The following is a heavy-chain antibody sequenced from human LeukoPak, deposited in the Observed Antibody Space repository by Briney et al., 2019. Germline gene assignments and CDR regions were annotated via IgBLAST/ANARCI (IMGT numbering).Heavy chain of an antibody. D-gene: IGHD7-27*01. CDR2: ISEDGGAT. J-gene: IGHJ4*02. Sequence: GGSLRLSCAASGFTFDDHAMHWVRQPPGKGLEWVSLISEDGGATFYADPVKGRFTISRDNGKNSLYLQMNSLRTEDTGVYYCAKDGKLPNWGYASDFWGQGTLVTVSS. V-gene: IGHV3-43*02. CDR1: GFTFDDHA. CDR3: AKDGKLPNWGYASDF.